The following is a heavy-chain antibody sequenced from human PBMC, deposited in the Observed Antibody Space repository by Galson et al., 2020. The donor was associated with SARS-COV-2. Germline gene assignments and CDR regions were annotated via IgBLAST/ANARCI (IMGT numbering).Heavy chain of an antibody. Sequence: SGPTLVKPTQTLTLTCTFSGFSLSTSGVGVGWIRQPPVKALEWLALIYWDDYIRYSPSLKSRLTITKDTSKNQVVLTMTNMDPVDTATYYCAHLGSSSWFGDWFDPWGQGTLVTVSS. J-gene: IGHJ5*02. D-gene: IGHD6-13*01. CDR2: IYWDDYI. V-gene: IGHV2-5*02. CDR3: AHLGSSSWFGDWFDP. CDR1: GFSLSTSGVG.